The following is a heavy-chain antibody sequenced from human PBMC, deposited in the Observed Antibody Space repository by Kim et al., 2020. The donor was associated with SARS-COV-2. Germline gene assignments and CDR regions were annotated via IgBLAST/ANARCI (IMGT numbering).Heavy chain of an antibody. CDR1: GFTFSSYW. D-gene: IGHD3-9*01. CDR3: ARDNDILTGYPSYVYGAFDI. Sequence: GGSLRLSCAASGFTFSSYWMSWVRQAPGKGLEWVANIKQDGSEKYYVDSVKGRFTISRDNAKNSLYLQMNSLRAEDTAVYYCARDNDILTGYPSYVYGAFDIWGQGTMVTVSS. CDR2: IKQDGSEK. J-gene: IGHJ3*02. V-gene: IGHV3-7*03.